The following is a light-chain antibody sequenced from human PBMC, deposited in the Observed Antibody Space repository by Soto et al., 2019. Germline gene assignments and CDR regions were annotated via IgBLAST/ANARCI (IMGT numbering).Light chain of an antibody. J-gene: IGLJ1*01. V-gene: IGLV2-14*03. CDR2: DVS. CDR3: CSYTTRSTYV. CDR1: SSDVGAYKY. Sequence: QSALTQPASVSGSPGQSIAISCTGTSSDVGAYKYVSWYQQHPGKAPKLMIYDVSNRPSGVSDRFSGSKSGNTASLTISGLQADDEADYYCCSYTTRSTYVFGTGTKLTVL.